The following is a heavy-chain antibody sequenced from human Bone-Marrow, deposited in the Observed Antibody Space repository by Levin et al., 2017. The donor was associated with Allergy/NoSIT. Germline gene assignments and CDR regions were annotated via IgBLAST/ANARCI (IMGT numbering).Heavy chain of an antibody. D-gene: IGHD3-16*01. J-gene: IGHJ6*02. CDR2: ISGGSSRI. V-gene: IGHV3-21*06. Sequence: GESLKISCAASGLSFSNYDMNWVRQAPGKGLEWVSSISGGSSRIYYADSVKGRFTITRDNAKNSLYLQMNSLRVEDTAVYYCASWAMFYYDGSDFDYFYYGMDVWGQGTTVTVSS. CDR3: ASWAMFYYDGSDFDYFYYGMDV. CDR1: GLSFSNYD.